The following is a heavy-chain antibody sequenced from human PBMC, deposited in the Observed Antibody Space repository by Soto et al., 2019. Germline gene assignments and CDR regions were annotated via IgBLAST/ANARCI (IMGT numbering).Heavy chain of an antibody. D-gene: IGHD3-9*01. J-gene: IGHJ1*01. V-gene: IGHV3-15*01. CDR2: IKSNTDGGTA. CDR1: GLNLSHPW. Sequence: GGSLRLSCAASGLNLSHPWMTWVRQAAGKGLEWVGRIKSNTDGGTADYAAPVKGRFTISRDDSKNTVYLQMNSLKTEDTAVYYCTTAIYYDLLTGYHNVAYWGQGPLVTVYS. CDR3: TTAIYYDLLTGYHNVAY.